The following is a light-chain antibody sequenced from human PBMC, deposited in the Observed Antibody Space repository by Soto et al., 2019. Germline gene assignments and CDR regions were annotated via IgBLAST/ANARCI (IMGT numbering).Light chain of an antibody. V-gene: IGKV3-15*01. CDR1: QSVSSN. J-gene: IGKJ1*01. Sequence: EIVMTQSPATLSVSPGERATLSCTASQSVSSNLAWYQQKPGQAPRLLIYGASTRATGIPARFSGSGSGTEFTPTISSLQSEDFAVYYCQQYNNWSTFGQGTKVEIK. CDR3: QQYNNWST. CDR2: GAS.